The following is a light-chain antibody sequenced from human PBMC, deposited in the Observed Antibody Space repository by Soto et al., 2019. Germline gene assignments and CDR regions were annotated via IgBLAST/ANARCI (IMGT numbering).Light chain of an antibody. J-gene: IGLJ1*01. V-gene: IGLV2-23*02. CDR3: CSYAGSTYV. CDR1: SSDVGSYNH. CDR2: QVY. Sequence: QSVLTQPASVSGSPGQSITIPCTGTSSDVGSYNHVSWYQQHPGKAPKVMIYQVYKRPSGVSHRFSGSKSGNAASLTISGLQAEDEADYYCCSYAGSTYVFGTGTKVTVL.